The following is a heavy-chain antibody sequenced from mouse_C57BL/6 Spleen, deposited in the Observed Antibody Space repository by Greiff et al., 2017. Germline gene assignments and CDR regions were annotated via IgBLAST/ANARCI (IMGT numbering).Heavy chain of an antibody. J-gene: IGHJ3*01. Sequence: VQLQQSGPELVKPGASVKLSCKASGYTFTSYDINWVKQRPGQGLEWIGWIYPRDGNTKYNEKFKGKATLTVDTSSSTAYMELRSLTSEDSAVYFCARLRSPFAYWGQGTLVTVSA. V-gene: IGHV1-85*01. CDR3: ARLRSPFAY. CDR2: IYPRDGNT. CDR1: GYTFTSYD.